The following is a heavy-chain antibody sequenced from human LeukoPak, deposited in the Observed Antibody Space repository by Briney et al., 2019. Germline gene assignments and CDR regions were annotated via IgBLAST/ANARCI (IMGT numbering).Heavy chain of an antibody. Sequence: SVKVSCKASGDTFSNYAINWVRQAPGQGLEWMGGIIPIFGTANYAQKFQGRVTITTDESTSTVYMELSSLRSEDTAVYYCARGVRWLHEWDAFDIWGQGTLVTVPS. J-gene: IGHJ3*02. CDR3: ARGVRWLHEWDAFDI. CDR2: IIPIFGTA. D-gene: IGHD5-24*01. CDR1: GDTFSNYA. V-gene: IGHV1-69*05.